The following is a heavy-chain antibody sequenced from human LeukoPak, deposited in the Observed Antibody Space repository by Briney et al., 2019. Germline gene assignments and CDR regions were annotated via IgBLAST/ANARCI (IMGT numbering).Heavy chain of an antibody. CDR2: ISSSSSYI. J-gene: IGHJ5*02. CDR1: GFTFSSYS. V-gene: IGHV3-21*01. CDR3: ARTGIAAAAGRAHWFDP. D-gene: IGHD6-13*01. Sequence: GGSLRLSCAASGFTFSSYSMNWVRQAPGKGLEWVPSISSSSSYIYYADSVKGRFTISRDNAKNSLYLQMNSLRAEDTAVYYCARTGIAAAAGRAHWFDPWGQGTLVTVSS.